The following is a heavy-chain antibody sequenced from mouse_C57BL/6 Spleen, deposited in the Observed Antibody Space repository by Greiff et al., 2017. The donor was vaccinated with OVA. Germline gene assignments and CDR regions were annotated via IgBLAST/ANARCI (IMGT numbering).Heavy chain of an antibody. D-gene: IGHD2-5*01. CDR3: TGTYYSNWYYGG. V-gene: IGHV6-3*01. CDR2: IRLKSDNYAT. J-gene: IGHJ1*03. Sequence: EVKLQESGGGLVQPGGSMKLSCVASGFTFSNYWMNWVRQSPEKGLEWVAQIRLKSDNYATHYAVSVKGRFTISRDDSKSSVYLQMNNLRAKDTGIYYCTGTYYSNWYYGGWGTGARVTVSS. CDR1: GFTFSNYW.